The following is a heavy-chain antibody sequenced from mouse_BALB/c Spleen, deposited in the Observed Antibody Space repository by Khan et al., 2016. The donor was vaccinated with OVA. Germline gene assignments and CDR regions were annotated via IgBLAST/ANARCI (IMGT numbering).Heavy chain of an antibody. CDR1: GYTFNSYY. V-gene: IGHV1S81*02. Sequence: VQLQESGAELVKPGASVKLSCKASGYTFNSYYMYWVKQRPGQGLEWIGEINPNNGDANFTEKFKNQATLTVEKSSNTAFMQLSSLTSEDSAVYYCTRSGYGAFAYWGQGTLVTVSA. CDR3: TRSGYGAFAY. CDR2: INPNNGDA. J-gene: IGHJ3*01. D-gene: IGHD1-1*02.